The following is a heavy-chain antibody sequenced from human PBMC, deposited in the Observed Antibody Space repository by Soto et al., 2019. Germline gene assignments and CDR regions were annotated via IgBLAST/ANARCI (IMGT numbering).Heavy chain of an antibody. V-gene: IGHV3-74*01. J-gene: IGHJ4*02. Sequence: GESLKISCAASGFTFSSYWMHWVRQAPGKGLVWVSRINSDGSSTSYADSVKGRFTISRDNAKNTLYLQMNSLRAEDTAVYYCARDSGPPYYFDYWGQGTLVTVSS. CDR1: GFTFSSYW. CDR3: ARDSGPPYYFDY. CDR2: INSDGSST. D-gene: IGHD6-25*01.